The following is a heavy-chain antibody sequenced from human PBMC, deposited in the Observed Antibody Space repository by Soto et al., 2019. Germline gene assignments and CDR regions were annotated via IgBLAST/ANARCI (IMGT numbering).Heavy chain of an antibody. Sequence: EVQLVESGGGLVKPGGSLRLSCAASGFTFSNAWIHWVRQAPGKGLEWVGRIKSKTDGGTTDHAAPVKGRFTISRDDSKSTVYLQMNSLISEDSAVYYCIYYYDSSTYFHVDYWGQGTLVTVSS. CDR1: GFTFSNAW. V-gene: IGHV3-15*01. D-gene: IGHD3-22*01. J-gene: IGHJ4*02. CDR2: IKSKTDGGTT. CDR3: IYYYDSSTYFHVDY.